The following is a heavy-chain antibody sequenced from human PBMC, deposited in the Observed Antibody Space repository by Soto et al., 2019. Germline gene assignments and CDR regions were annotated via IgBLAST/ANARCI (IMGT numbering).Heavy chain of an antibody. D-gene: IGHD2-2*01. V-gene: IGHV1-46*01. CDR2: INPSGGST. J-gene: IGHJ6*02. CDR3: ARDQDIVLVPAAIYYYYYGMDV. CDR1: GYTFTSYY. Sequence: GASVKVSCKASGYTFTSYYMHWVRQAPGQRLEWMGIINPSGGSTSYAQKFQGRVTMTRDTSTSTVYMELSSLRSEDTAVYYCARDQDIVLVPAAIYYYYYGMDVWGQGTTVTVSS.